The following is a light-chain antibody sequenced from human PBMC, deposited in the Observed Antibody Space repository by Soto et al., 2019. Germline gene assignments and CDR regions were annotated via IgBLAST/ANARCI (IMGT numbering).Light chain of an antibody. Sequence: EIVLTQSPGTLSLSPGERATLSCRASQSVRSSYLAWYQQKPGQPPRLLIYDASNRATGVPDRFSGSGSGTNFTSAINRLEPENFAVYYFQQYGGSPTFGLGTKVEIK. V-gene: IGKV3-20*01. CDR3: QQYGGSPT. CDR2: DAS. J-gene: IGKJ1*01. CDR1: QSVRSSY.